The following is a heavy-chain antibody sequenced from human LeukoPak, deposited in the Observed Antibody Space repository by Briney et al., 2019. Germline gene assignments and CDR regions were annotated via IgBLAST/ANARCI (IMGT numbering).Heavy chain of an antibody. D-gene: IGHD2-15*01. J-gene: IGHJ6*02. Sequence: GGSLRLSCAASGFTFSSYGMHWVRQAPGKGLEWVAVISYDGSNKYYADSVKGRFTISRDNSKNTLYLQMNSLRAEDTAVYYCAKDPGRLHRGNYYYGMDVWGQGTTVTVSS. CDR3: AKDPGRLHRGNYYYGMDV. CDR2: ISYDGSNK. CDR1: GFTFSSYG. V-gene: IGHV3-30*18.